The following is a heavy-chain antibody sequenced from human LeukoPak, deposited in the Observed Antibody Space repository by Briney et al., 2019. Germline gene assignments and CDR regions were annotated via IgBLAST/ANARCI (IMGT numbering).Heavy chain of an antibody. CDR1: GGSISSYY. V-gene: IGHV4-59*08. J-gene: IGHJ4*02. CDR3: ARQRGTQSVDY. D-gene: IGHD1-14*01. CDR2: IYHSGST. Sequence: PSETLSLTCTVSGGSISSYYWSWIRQPAGKGLEWIGSIYHSGSTYYNPSLKSRVTISVDTSKNQFSLKLSSVTAADTAVYYCARQRGTQSVDYWGQGTLVTVSS.